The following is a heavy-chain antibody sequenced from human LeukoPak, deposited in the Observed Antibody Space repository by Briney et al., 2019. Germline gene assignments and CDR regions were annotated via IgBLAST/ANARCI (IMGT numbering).Heavy chain of an antibody. CDR1: GFTFSGYW. V-gene: IGHV3-74*01. Sequence: GGSLRLSCAASGFTFSGYWMHWVRQAPGKGLVWVSRIKTDGSSTSYADSVKGRFTISRDNSKNTQSLQMNSLRAEDTAVYYCLGYCSGGNCYSGGYWGQGTLVTVSS. CDR2: IKTDGSST. D-gene: IGHD2-15*01. J-gene: IGHJ4*02. CDR3: LGYCSGGNCYSGGY.